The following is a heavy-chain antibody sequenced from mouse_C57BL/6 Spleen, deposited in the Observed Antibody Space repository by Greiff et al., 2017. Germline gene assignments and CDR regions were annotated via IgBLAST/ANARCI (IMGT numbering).Heavy chain of an antibody. CDR2: INPSSGYT. J-gene: IGHJ3*01. D-gene: IGHD2-5*01. CDR3: ASPPYSNYVAY. Sequence: QVQLQQSGAELARPGASVKMSSKASGYTFTSYTMHWVKQRPGQGLEWIGYINPSSGYTKYNQKFKDKATLTADKSSSTAYMQLSSLTSEDSAVYYCASPPYSNYVAYWGQGTLVTVSA. V-gene: IGHV1-4*01. CDR1: GYTFTSYT.